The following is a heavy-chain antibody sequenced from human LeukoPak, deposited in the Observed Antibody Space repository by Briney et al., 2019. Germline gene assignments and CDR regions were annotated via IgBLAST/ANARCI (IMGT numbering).Heavy chain of an antibody. CDR1: GFTVITND. CDR3: ARGVEPLAANTLAY. Sequence: GSLRLSCAASGFTVITNDMTWVRQAPGKGLGWVSVLYSDGNTKYADSVQGRFTISRDNSKNTLYLEMNSLSPDDTAVYYCARGVEPLAANTLAYWGQGTLVTVSS. J-gene: IGHJ4*02. CDR2: LYSDGNT. V-gene: IGHV3-53*01. D-gene: IGHD1-14*01.